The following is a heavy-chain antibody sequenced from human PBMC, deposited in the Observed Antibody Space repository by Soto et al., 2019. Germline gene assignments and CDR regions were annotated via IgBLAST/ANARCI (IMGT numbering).Heavy chain of an antibody. CDR1: GFTFSSYW. Sequence: EVQLVESGGGLVQPGGSLRLSCAASGFTFSSYWMSWVRQAPGKGLEWVANIKQDGSEKYYVDSVKGRFTISRDNAKNSLYLQMNSLRAEDTAVYYCARDLGGLLGAFDIWGQGTMVTVSS. J-gene: IGHJ3*02. V-gene: IGHV3-7*03. CDR2: IKQDGSEK. CDR3: ARDLGGLLGAFDI. D-gene: IGHD1-26*01.